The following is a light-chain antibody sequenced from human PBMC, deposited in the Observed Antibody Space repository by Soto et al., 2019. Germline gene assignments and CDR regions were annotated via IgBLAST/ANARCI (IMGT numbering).Light chain of an antibody. CDR3: QQYDSSPLT. CDR1: QSVSSY. V-gene: IGKV3-20*01. Sequence: EIGLTKSPRTLSFPPGERATPSCSASQSVSSYLAWYQQKPGQAPRVLIYGASRRATGIPDRFSGSGSGTDFTLTISRLEPEDFAVYYCQQYDSSPLTFGGGTKGDIK. CDR2: GAS. J-gene: IGKJ4*01.